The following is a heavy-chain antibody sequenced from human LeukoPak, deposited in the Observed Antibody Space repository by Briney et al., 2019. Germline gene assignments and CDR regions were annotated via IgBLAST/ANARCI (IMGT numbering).Heavy chain of an antibody. CDR3: ARDGVENVAVADLTWFDS. Sequence: GGSLRLSWAASGFTFRNFWMSWVRQAPGKGLEWVANIKQDGSEKYSVDSVKGRFTISRDNAKGSLYLQMNSLSAEDSALYYCARDGVENVAVADLTWFDSWGQGALVIVSS. CDR1: GFTFRNFW. CDR2: IKQDGSEK. V-gene: IGHV3-7*01. D-gene: IGHD6-19*01. J-gene: IGHJ5*01.